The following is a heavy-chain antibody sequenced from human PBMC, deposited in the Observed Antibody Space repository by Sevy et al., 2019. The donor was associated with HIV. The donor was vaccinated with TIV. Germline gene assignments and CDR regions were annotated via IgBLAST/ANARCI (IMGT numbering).Heavy chain of an antibody. CDR2: ISAYNGNT. CDR3: ARVRSSAYYDILTGYYLNWFDP. CDR1: GYTFTSYG. D-gene: IGHD3-9*01. J-gene: IGHJ5*02. Sequence: ASVKVSCKASGYTFTSYGISWVRQAPGQGLEWMGWISAYNGNTNYAQKLQGRVTMTTDTSTSTAYMELRSLRSDGTAVYYCARVRSSAYYDILTGYYLNWFDPWGQGTLVTVSS. V-gene: IGHV1-18*01.